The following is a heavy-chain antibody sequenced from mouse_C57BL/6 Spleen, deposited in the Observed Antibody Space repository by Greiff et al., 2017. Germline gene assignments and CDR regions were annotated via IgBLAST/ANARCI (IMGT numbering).Heavy chain of an antibody. Sequence: VQLQQPGAELVKPGASVKLSCKASGYTFTSYWMHWVKQRPGQGLEWIGMIHPNSGSTNYNEKFKSKATLTVDKSSSTAYMQLSSLTSEDSAVYYCAGVEYYDALDYWGQGTSVTVSS. CDR3: AGVEYYDALDY. CDR2: IHPNSGST. V-gene: IGHV1-64*01. J-gene: IGHJ4*01. CDR1: GYTFTSYW.